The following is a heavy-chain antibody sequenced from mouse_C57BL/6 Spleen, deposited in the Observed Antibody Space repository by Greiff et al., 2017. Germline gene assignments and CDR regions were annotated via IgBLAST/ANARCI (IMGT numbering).Heavy chain of an antibody. CDR3: ARLERHAMDY. Sequence: EVQLQQSGPDLVQPGPSLKISCTASGYSFTGYYMNWVQQTPEKSLEWIGEINPSTGGSTTNQKFKAKGTLTVAKSSSTAYMQLKGLTSEDCAVYYCARLERHAMDYWGQGTSVTVSS. J-gene: IGHJ4*01. CDR2: INPSTGGS. CDR1: GYSFTGYY. V-gene: IGHV1-42*01.